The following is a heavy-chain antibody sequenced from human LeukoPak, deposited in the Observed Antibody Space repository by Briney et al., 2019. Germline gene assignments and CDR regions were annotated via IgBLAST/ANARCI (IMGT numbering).Heavy chain of an antibody. CDR3: ARRGDVEMVTIVPFDY. CDR1: GGSFSGYY. V-gene: IGHV4-34*01. D-gene: IGHD5-24*01. Sequence: PSETLSLTCAVYGGSFSGYYWSWIRQPPGKGLEWIGEINHSGSTNYNPSLKSRVTISVDTSKNQFSLKLSSVTAADTAVYYCARRGDVEMVTIVPFDYWGQGTLVTVSS. CDR2: INHSGST. J-gene: IGHJ4*02.